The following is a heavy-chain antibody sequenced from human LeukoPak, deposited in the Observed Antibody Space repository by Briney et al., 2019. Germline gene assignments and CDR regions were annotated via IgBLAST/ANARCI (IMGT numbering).Heavy chain of an antibody. CDR1: GYTFTGYY. D-gene: IGHD3-22*01. CDR3: ARARGTGWLLPLPHFDY. Sequence: GASVKVSCKASGYTFTGYYMHWVRQAPGQGLEWMGWINPNSGGTNYAQKFQGRVTMTRDTSISTAYMELSRLRSDDTAVYYCARARGTGWLLPLPHFDYWGQGTLVTVSS. CDR2: INPNSGGT. J-gene: IGHJ4*02. V-gene: IGHV1-2*02.